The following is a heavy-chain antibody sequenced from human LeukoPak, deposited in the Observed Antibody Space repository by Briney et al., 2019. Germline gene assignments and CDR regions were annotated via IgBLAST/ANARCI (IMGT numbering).Heavy chain of an antibody. CDR3: ARWSGSYFHY. J-gene: IGHJ4*02. D-gene: IGHD1-26*01. CDR2: IRYDGSIK. V-gene: IGHV3-30*02. CDR1: GFTFSSYG. Sequence: GGSLTLSCAASGFTFSSYGMHWVRQAPGKGLEGVAFIRYDGSIKHYADAVKGRFTISRDNAKNSLYLQMNSLRAEDTAVYYCARWSGSYFHYWGQGTLVTVSS.